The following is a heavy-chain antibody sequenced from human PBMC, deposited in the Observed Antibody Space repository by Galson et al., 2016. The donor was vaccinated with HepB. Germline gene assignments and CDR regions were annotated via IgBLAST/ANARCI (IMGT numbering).Heavy chain of an antibody. CDR2: FIPMTGTA. CDR1: GGTLKSYS. CDR3: ARGCSSDTCHLNWFDP. J-gene: IGHJ5*02. V-gene: IGHV1-69*13. D-gene: IGHD3-22*01. Sequence: SVKVSCKASGGTLKSYSVIWVRHAPGQGLEWLGGFIPMTGTANSAHKFQGRVTITADESANTVYLELGSLKSDDTAVYYCARGCSSDTCHLNWFDPWGQGTLVTVSS.